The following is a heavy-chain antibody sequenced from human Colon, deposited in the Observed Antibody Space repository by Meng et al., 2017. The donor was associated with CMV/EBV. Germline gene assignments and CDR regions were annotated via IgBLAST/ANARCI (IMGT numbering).Heavy chain of an antibody. Sequence: QRREYGPVIGTPSVLLSPSCVVSGATITGGSSCLVWVSQPPGKGLEWLGHIDYTVDTYSSPYLKSQLAISVDTSKNQFSLKLSSVTAADTAVYYCVRLVCIGGSCYSGADWFDPWGRGTLVTVSS. CDR3: VRLVCIGGSCYSGADWFDP. D-gene: IGHD2-15*01. CDR2: IDYTVDT. CDR1: GATITGGSSC. V-gene: IGHV4-30-4*01. J-gene: IGHJ5*02.